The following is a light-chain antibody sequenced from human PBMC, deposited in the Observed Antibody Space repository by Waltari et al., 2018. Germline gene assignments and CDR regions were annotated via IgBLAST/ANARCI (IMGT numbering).Light chain of an antibody. Sequence: AIQLTQSPSSLSASVGASVTLTCRASPGITTSLVWYQQKPGKAPKLLIYAASILQSGVPSRFSGSGSGTDFTLSISGLQSDDFAIYYCQQSDSYPFTFGPGTRVD. CDR2: AAS. CDR3: QQSDSYPFT. CDR1: PGITTS. V-gene: IGKV1-13*02. J-gene: IGKJ3*01.